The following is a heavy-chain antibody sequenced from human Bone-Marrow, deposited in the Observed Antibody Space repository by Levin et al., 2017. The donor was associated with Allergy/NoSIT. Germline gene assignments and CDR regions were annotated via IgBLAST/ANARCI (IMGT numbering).Heavy chain of an antibody. Sequence: GGSLRLSCAASGFTFDDFAMHWVRQAPGKGLEWVSSISWNSGNIVYADSVKGRFAISRDNAKNSLYLQMSRLRAEDTALYYCEKDIGGGSSANYYVNYYGMDVWGQGTTVTVSS. D-gene: IGHD3-22*01. CDR2: ISWNSGNI. CDR1: GFTFDDFA. CDR3: EKDIGGGSSANYYVNYYGMDV. V-gene: IGHV3-9*01. J-gene: IGHJ6*02.